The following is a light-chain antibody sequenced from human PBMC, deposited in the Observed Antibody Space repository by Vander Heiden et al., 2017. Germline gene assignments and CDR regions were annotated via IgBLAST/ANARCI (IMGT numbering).Light chain of an antibody. CDR1: HSGSKY. J-gene: IGKJ4*01. CDR2: DAS. CDR3: QQRSNWPPLT. Sequence: IGLTQSPATLSLSPGERANLSCGSRHSGSKYLAWYQQKPGQAPRLLIYDASNRAPGIPARFSGSGTGTDFTLTISSLEPEDFAVYYCQQRSNWPPLTFGGGTKVEIK. V-gene: IGKV3-11*01.